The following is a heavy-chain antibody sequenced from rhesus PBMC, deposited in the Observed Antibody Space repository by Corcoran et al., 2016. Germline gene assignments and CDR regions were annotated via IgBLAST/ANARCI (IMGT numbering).Heavy chain of an antibody. CDR3: ASGSGSYTYFDY. CDR1: GGSISSSY. Sequence: QLQLQESGPGLVKPSETLSVTCAVSGGSISSSYWSWIRQAPGKGREWIGYIYGRGSSTNYNPSLKSRVSLSVDKSKNQLSLKLSSVTAADTAVYYCASGSGSYTYFDYWGQGVLVTVSS. CDR2: IYGRGSST. J-gene: IGHJ4*01. D-gene: IGHD3-16*01. V-gene: IGHV4-169*02.